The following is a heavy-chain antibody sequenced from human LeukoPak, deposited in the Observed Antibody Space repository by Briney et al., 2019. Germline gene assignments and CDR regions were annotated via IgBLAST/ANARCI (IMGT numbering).Heavy chain of an antibody. CDR2: MSSDGSNT. CDR3: AREGHYDFLTGYSPVEYYYYYMDV. D-gene: IGHD3-9*01. V-gene: IGHV3-30-3*01. CDR1: GFTFSNYA. Sequence: GGSLRLSCAASGFTFSNYAVHWVRQAPGKGLEWPAVMSSDGSNTYHADSVKGRFSISRDNSKDTLYLQMNSLRAEDTAVYYCAREGHYDFLTGYSPVEYYYYYMDVWGKGTTVTVSS. J-gene: IGHJ6*03.